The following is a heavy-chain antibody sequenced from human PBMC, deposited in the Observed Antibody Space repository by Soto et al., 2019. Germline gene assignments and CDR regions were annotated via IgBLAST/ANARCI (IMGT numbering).Heavy chain of an antibody. CDR3: AKVGYCSGGSCYSWVAFDI. V-gene: IGHV3-23*01. CDR2: ISGSGGST. Sequence: GGSLRLSCAASGFTFSSYAMSWVRQAPGKGLEWVSAISGSGGSTYYADSVKGRFTISRDNSKNTLYLQMNSLRAEDTAVYYCAKVGYCSGGSCYSWVAFDIWGQGTMVTVSS. J-gene: IGHJ3*02. D-gene: IGHD2-15*01. CDR1: GFTFSSYA.